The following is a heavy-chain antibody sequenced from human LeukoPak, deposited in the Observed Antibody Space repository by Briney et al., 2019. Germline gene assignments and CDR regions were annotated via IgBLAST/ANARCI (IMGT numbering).Heavy chain of an antibody. D-gene: IGHD2-2*01. CDR1: GFTFSTHW. J-gene: IGHJ4*02. CDR3: ARGSTAAANFDF. Sequence: GGSLRLSCVASGFTFSTHWMSWVRQAPGKGLERAANIKQDGSAKDYVDSVKGRFTISRDNAKNSLYLQMNSLRAEDTAVYYCARGSTAAANFDFWGQGILVSVSS. V-gene: IGHV3-7*01. CDR2: IKQDGSAK.